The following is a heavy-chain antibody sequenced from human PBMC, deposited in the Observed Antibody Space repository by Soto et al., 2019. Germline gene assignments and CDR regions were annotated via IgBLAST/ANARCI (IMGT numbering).Heavy chain of an antibody. D-gene: IGHD3-16*01. CDR1: RDSIANNY. J-gene: IGHJ4*01. V-gene: IGHV1-2*02. CDR2: INPSSGGT. CDR3: GRCDASTYYPLDL. Sequence: VKVCCEACRDSIANNYRQWLQQAPGQSREWMGWINPSSGGTKYAQAFEDRVTTTRDASISTAYMEVTSLRHGDTAVYFCGRCDASTYYPLDLWGPGTLVTVSS.